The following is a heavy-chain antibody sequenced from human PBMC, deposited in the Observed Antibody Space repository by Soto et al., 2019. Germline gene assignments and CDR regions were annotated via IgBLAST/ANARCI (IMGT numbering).Heavy chain of an antibody. CDR1: GFTFDDYA. Sequence: HPGGSLRLSCTASGFTFDDYAMHWVRQGPGRGLEWVSGITWNSGKIAYADSVKGRFTIARDDDNNSLYLQMNSLRPEDTALYYCVKDSYADFHRVLSTAEYFFDYWGHGTLVTV. CDR3: VKDSYADFHRVLSTAEYFFDY. D-gene: IGHD2-15*01. J-gene: IGHJ4*01. CDR2: ITWNSGKI. V-gene: IGHV3-9*01.